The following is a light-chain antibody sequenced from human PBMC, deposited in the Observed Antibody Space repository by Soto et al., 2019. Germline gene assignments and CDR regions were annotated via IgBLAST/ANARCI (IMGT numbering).Light chain of an antibody. V-gene: IGKV3-15*01. CDR3: QQYGNAPIT. CDR2: DAS. J-gene: IGKJ5*01. CDR1: QGVGST. Sequence: ELVLTQSPATLSVYPGERATLSCRASQGVGSTLAWYQQEPGRAPRLLIYDASTRATGVPARFSGTGSGTEFTLSISRLEVEDFAVYHCQQYGNAPITFGQGTRPEIK.